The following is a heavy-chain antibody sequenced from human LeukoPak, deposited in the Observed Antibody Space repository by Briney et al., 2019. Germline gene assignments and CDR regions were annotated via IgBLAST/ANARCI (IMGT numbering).Heavy chain of an antibody. J-gene: IGHJ4*02. Sequence: SETLSLTCTVSGYSISSGYYWGWIRQPPGKGLEWVGSIYYSGSTYYNPSLKSRVTISVDTSKNQFSLKLSSVTAADTAVYYCARDHYYYGSGSYYGFDYWGQGTLVTVSS. V-gene: IGHV4-38-2*02. CDR2: IYYSGST. CDR1: GYSISSGYY. D-gene: IGHD3-10*01. CDR3: ARDHYYYGSGSYYGFDY.